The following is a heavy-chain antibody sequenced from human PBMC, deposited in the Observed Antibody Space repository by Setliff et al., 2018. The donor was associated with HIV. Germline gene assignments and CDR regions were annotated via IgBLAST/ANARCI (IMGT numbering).Heavy chain of an antibody. Sequence: SQTLSLPCSVSGGSVNTNRYYWVWIRQPPGKGLEWIGSVYFRGSTYYNPSLESRVAMSVDTSTNQFSLKLISVTAADTSVYYCARQEIFGLVRGVISWGQGTLVTVSS. D-gene: IGHD3-10*01. V-gene: IGHV4-39*01. J-gene: IGHJ5*02. CDR2: VYFRGST. CDR3: ARQEIFGLVRGVIS. CDR1: GGSVNTNRYY.